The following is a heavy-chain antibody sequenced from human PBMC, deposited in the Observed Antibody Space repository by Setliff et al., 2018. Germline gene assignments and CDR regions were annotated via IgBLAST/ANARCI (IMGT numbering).Heavy chain of an antibody. Sequence: SETLSLTCAVFGGSFSGYSWSWIRQPPGKGLEWIGEINHSGSTNYNPSLKSRFTISVDTSKNQFSLKMSSVTAADTAVYYCARRGIAGRHNFQHWGQGTLVTVSS. CDR2: INHSGST. D-gene: IGHD6-6*01. CDR1: GGSFSGYS. V-gene: IGHV4-34*01. J-gene: IGHJ1*01. CDR3: ARRGIAGRHNFQH.